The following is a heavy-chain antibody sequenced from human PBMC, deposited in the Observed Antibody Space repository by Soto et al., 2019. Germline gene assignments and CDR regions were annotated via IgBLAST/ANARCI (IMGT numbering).Heavy chain of an antibody. CDR1: GYTFTGYY. CDR2: ISGHNGNT. J-gene: IGHJ4*02. V-gene: IGHV1-18*04. Sequence: ASVKVSCKASGYTFTGYYMHWVRQAPGQGLEWMGWISGHNGNTNYAQKIQGRVTMTTDTSTSTAYMELRSLRSDDTAVYYCARDYYGSGSTRSPFFYWGQGTLVTVSS. CDR3: ARDYYGSGSTRSPFFY. D-gene: IGHD3-10*01.